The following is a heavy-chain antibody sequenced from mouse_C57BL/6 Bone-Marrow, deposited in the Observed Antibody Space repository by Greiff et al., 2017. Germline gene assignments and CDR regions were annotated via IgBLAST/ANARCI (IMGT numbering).Heavy chain of an antibody. CDR2: INPGSGGT. D-gene: IGHD4-1*01. J-gene: IGHJ3*01. Sequence: LVESGAELVRPGTSVKVSCKASGYAFTNYLIEWVKQRPGQGLEWIGVINPGSGGTNYTEKFKGKVTLTADKSSSTAYMQLNSLTSEDSAVYFCARSKNRDSWFAYWGQGTLVTVSA. CDR3: ARSKNRDSWFAY. CDR1: GYAFTNYL. V-gene: IGHV1-54*01.